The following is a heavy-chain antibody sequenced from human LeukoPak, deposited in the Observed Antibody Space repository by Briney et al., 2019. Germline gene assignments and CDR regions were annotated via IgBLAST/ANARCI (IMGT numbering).Heavy chain of an antibody. D-gene: IGHD6-19*01. V-gene: IGHV4-39*01. J-gene: IGHJ6*02. CDR3: ARLGQWLVLLDYYGMDV. Sequence: SETLSLTCSVSGDSINNSNYQWGWIRQPPGKGLEWIGSIYYSGNTYYNPSLKSRVTISVDTSKNQFSLKMTSVTATDTAVDYCARLGQWLVLLDYYGMDVWGQGPTVTVSS. CDR1: GDSINNSNYQ. CDR2: IYYSGNT.